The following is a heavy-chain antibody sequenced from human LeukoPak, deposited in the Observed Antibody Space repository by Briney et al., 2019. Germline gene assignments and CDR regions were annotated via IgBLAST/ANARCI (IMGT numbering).Heavy chain of an antibody. V-gene: IGHV1-2*02. CDR2: INPNSGGT. CDR1: GGTFSSYA. J-gene: IGHJ4*02. CDR3: ARVSFQLPTLFDY. D-gene: IGHD2-2*01. Sequence: ASVKVPCKASGGTFSSYAISWVRQAPGQGLEWMGWINPNSGGTNYAQKFQGRVTMTRDTSISTAYMELSRLRSDDTAVYYCARVSFQLPTLFDYWGQGTLVTVSS.